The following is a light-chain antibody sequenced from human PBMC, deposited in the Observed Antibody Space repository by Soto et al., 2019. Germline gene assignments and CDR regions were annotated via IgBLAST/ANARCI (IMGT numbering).Light chain of an antibody. J-gene: IGLJ2*01. CDR2: EVN. CDR3: SSSAGSYYFVV. Sequence: QSVLTQPPSASGSPGQSVTISCTGTSSDVGAYNYVSWYQQHPGKTPKLMIYEVNKRPSGVPDRFSGSKSGNTASLTVSGLQAEDEADYYGSSSAGSYYFVVFGGGTKLTVL. V-gene: IGLV2-8*01. CDR1: SSDVGAYNY.